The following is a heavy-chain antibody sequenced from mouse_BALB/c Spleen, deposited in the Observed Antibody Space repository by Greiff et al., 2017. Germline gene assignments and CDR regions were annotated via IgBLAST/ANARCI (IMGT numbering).Heavy chain of an antibody. CDR2: INPYNDGT. J-gene: IGHJ2*01. V-gene: IGHV1-14*01. Sequence: EVQLMESGPELVKPGASVKMSCKASGYTFTSYVMHWVKQKPGQGLEWIGYINPYNDGTKYNEKFKGKATLTSDKSSSTAYMELSSLTSEDSAVYYCARRGIYYYGSSLDYWGQGTTLTVSS. D-gene: IGHD1-1*01. CDR1: GYTFTSYV. CDR3: ARRGIYYYGSSLDY.